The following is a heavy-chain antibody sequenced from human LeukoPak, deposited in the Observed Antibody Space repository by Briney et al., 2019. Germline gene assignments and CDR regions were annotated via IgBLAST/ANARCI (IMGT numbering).Heavy chain of an antibody. CDR2: IYTSRST. V-gene: IGHV4-4*07. J-gene: IGHJ6*02. CDR3: ARDRDDFWSGYSYGMDV. CDR1: GGSISSYY. Sequence: SETLSLTCTVSGGSISSYYWSWIRQPAGKGLEWIGRIYTSRSTNYNPSLKSRVTMSVDTSKNQFSLKLSSVTAADTAVYYCARDRDDFWSGYSYGMDVWGQGTTVTVSS. D-gene: IGHD3-3*01.